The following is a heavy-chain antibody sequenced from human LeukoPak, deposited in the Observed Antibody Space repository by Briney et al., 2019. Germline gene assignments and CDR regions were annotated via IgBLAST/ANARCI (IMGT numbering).Heavy chain of an antibody. Sequence: GGSLRLSCAASGFTFSSYAMHWVRQAPGKGLEWVAVISNDGSNKYYADSVKGRFTISRDNSKNTLYLQMNSLRAEDTAVYYCAGEYDRGDFDYWGQGTLVTVSS. D-gene: IGHD3-22*01. V-gene: IGHV3-30-3*01. CDR1: GFTFSSYA. CDR2: ISNDGSNK. CDR3: AGEYDRGDFDY. J-gene: IGHJ4*02.